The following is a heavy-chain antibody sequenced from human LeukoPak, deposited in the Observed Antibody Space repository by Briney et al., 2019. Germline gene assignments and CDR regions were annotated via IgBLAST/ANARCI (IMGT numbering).Heavy chain of an antibody. V-gene: IGHV1-18*01. D-gene: IGHD4-23*01. CDR3: ARDLLTTVDWYFDL. J-gene: IGHJ2*01. Sequence: ASVKLSCKASGYTFTSYGISWVRQAPGQGLEWMGWISAYNGNTNYAQKLQGRVTMTTDTSTSTAYMELRSLRSDDTAVYYCARDLLTTVDWYFDLWGRGTLVTVSS. CDR2: ISAYNGNT. CDR1: GYTFTSYG.